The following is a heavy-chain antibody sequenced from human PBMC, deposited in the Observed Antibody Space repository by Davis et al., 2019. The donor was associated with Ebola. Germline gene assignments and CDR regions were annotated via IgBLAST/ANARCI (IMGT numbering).Heavy chain of an antibody. V-gene: IGHV4-59*12. CDR2: IYYSGST. CDR1: GGSISSYY. J-gene: IGHJ4*02. CDR3: ARGPSVVGFDY. D-gene: IGHD1-26*01. Sequence: MPSETLSLTCTVSGGSISSYYWSWIRQPPGKGLEWIGYIYYSGSTNYNPSLKSRVAISVDTSKNQFSLKLSSVTAADTAVYYCARGPSVVGFDYWGQGTLVTVSS.